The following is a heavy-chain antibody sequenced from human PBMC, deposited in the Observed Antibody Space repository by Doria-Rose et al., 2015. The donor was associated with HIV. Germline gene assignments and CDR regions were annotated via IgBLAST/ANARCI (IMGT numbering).Heavy chain of an antibody. Sequence: QESGPALVKPTETLTLTCTVSGVSLSSPGMGVSWIRQPPGKALEWLANTFSDDERSYKTSLKSRLTISRGTSKSQVVLTMTDMDPVDTATYYCARIKSSRWYHKYYFDFWGQGTLVIVSA. V-gene: IGHV2-26*01. CDR1: GVSLSSPGMG. D-gene: IGHD6-13*01. CDR3: ARIKSSRWYHKYYFDF. CDR2: TFSDDER. J-gene: IGHJ4*02.